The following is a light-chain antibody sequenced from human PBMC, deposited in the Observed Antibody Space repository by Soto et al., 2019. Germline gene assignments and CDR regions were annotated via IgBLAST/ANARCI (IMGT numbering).Light chain of an antibody. CDR1: QRVNSSY. CDR3: QQYGGSPPYT. CDR2: GAS. V-gene: IGKV3-20*01. J-gene: IGKJ2*01. Sequence: EIVLTQSPGTLSLSPGERVTLSCRASQRVNSSYLAWYQQKPAQAPRLPIYGASNRATGIPDRFSGSGSGTDLTLTISRLEPEDCAVYYCQQYGGSPPYTFGQGTKLEIK.